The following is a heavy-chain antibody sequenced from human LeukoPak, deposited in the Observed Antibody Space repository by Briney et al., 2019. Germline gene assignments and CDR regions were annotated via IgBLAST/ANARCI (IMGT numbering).Heavy chain of an antibody. CDR1: GFTFSSYA. Sequence: RGSLRLPCAASGFTFSSYAMSWVRQAPGKGLEWVSAISGSGGSTYYADSVKGRFTISRDNSKNTLYLQMNSLRAEDTAVYYCAKDQGSRTYIVVVIAIVDYWGQGTLVTVSS. CDR3: AKDQGSRTYIVVVIAIVDY. D-gene: IGHD2-21*01. V-gene: IGHV3-23*01. J-gene: IGHJ4*02. CDR2: ISGSGGST.